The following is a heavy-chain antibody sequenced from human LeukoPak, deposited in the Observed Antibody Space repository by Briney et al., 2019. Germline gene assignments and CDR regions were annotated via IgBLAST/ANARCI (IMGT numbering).Heavy chain of an antibody. Sequence: GGSLRLSCAASGFTFSSYAMHWVRQAPGKGLEWVAVISYDGSNKYYADSVKGRFTISRDNSKNTLYLQMNSLRAEDTAVYYCAKTHQGGLTKWPLCFIDYWGQGTLVTVSS. CDR1: GFTFSSYA. CDR2: ISYDGSNK. J-gene: IGHJ4*02. D-gene: IGHD2-15*01. CDR3: AKTHQGGLTKWPLCFIDY. V-gene: IGHV3-30*18.